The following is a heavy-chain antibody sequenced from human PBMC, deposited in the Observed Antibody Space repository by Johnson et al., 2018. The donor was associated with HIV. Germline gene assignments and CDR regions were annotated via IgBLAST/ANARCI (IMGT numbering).Heavy chain of an antibody. D-gene: IGHD4-17*01. CDR2: IRYDGSNK. J-gene: IGHJ3*02. CDR1: GFTFSSYG. CDR3: ARVGGINDYGDPGDAFDI. Sequence: QVQLVESGGGVVQPGGSLRLSCAASGFTFSSYGMHWVRQAPGKGLEWVAFIRYDGSNKYYADSVKGRFTISRDNAKNSLYLQMNSLRAEDTALYYWARVGGINDYGDPGDAFDIWGQVTMVTVSS. V-gene: IGHV3-30*02.